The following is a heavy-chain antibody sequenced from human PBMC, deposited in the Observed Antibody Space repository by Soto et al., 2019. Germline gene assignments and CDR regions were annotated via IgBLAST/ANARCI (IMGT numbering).Heavy chain of an antibody. CDR3: TRNLNSRTPFDY. Sequence: QVQLVQSGAEVKKPGASVRVSCKPSGYTLTNYAIHWVRQAAGQSLAWLAWIDPGSGRASYSQKVQGRIIVTRDNSATTFYMDLTRLTSADTAVYFCTRNLNSRTPFDYLGQGALVTVSS. V-gene: IGHV1-3*01. J-gene: IGHJ4*02. CDR1: GYTLTNYA. CDR2: IDPGSGRA. D-gene: IGHD1-26*01.